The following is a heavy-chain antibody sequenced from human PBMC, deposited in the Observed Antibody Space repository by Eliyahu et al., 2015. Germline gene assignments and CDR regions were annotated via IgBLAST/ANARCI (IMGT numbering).Heavy chain of an antibody. CDR1: GXXFGRFS. D-gene: IGHD2-15*01. Sequence: EVQLVESGGGLVQPGGSLRLXXAXSGXXFGRFSMNGVRQAPGKGLEWVSYIATRSSSIYYADXVKGRFTISRDNTRNSLYLQMNSLRAEDTAVYYCARDNGYCSGGRCYSWFDYWGQGTLVTVSS. CDR3: ARDNGYCSGGRCYSWFDY. J-gene: IGHJ4*02. CDR2: IATRSSSI. V-gene: IGHV3-48*04.